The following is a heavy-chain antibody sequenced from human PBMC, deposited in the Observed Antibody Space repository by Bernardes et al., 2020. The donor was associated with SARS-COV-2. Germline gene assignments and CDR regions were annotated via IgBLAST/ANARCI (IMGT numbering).Heavy chain of an antibody. CDR1: GFTFSSHS. J-gene: IGHJ4*02. V-gene: IGHV3-21*01. Sequence: GGSLRLSCAASGFTFSSHSMTWVRQAPGKGLEWVSSISTTSSYIYYADSVKGRFTISRDNAQNSLSLQMNSLRAEDTALYYCARHFVAGTTYPIAYWGPGTLVTVSS. CDR3: ARHFVAGTTYPIAY. CDR2: ISTTSSYI. D-gene: IGHD6-19*01.